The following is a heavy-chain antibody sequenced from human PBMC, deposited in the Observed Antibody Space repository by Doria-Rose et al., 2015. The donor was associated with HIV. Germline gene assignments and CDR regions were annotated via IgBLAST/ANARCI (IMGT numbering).Heavy chain of an antibody. V-gene: IGHV2-26*01. CDR1: GVSLSSPGMG. CDR3: ARIKSSRWYHKYYFDF. Sequence: QITLKESGPVLVKPTETLTLTCTVSGVSLSSPGMGVSWIRQPPGKALEWLANTFSDDERFHTTSLKSRLTISRGTSKSQVVLTMTDMDPVDTATYYCARIKSSRWYHKYYFDFWGQGTLVIVSA. CDR2: TFSDDER. J-gene: IGHJ4*02. D-gene: IGHD6-13*01.